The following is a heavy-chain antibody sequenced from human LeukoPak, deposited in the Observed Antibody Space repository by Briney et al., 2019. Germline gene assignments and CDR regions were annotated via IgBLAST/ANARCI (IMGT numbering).Heavy chain of an antibody. D-gene: IGHD4-17*01. J-gene: IGHJ4*02. V-gene: IGHV3-30*02. CDR1: GFTFSSYG. CDR3: ARGSYGDFRNDY. CDR2: IRYDGSNK. Sequence: GGSLRLSCAASGFTFSSYGMHWVRQAPGKGLEWVAFIRYDGSNKYYADSVKGRFTISRDNAKNSLYLQMNSPKAKDTAVYYCARGSYGDFRNDYWGQGTLVTVSS.